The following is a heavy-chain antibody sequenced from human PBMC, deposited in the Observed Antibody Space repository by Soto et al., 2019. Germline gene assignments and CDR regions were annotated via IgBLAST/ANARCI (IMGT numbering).Heavy chain of an antibody. Sequence: LRLSCAASGFTFSSYWMHWVRQAPGKGLVWVSRMNEDGGTTDYADSVKGRFTISRDNAKNTLYLQMNSLRVEDTAVYYCASDLSGRADVWGQGTTVTVSS. J-gene: IGHJ6*02. CDR3: ASDLSGRADV. CDR1: GFTFSSYW. CDR2: MNEDGGTT. D-gene: IGHD3-10*01. V-gene: IGHV3-74*01.